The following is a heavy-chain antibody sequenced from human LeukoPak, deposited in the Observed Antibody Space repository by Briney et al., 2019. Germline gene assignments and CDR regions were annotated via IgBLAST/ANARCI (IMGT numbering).Heavy chain of an antibody. CDR1: GFTFSDYY. J-gene: IGHJ4*02. CDR2: ISHYGSNK. V-gene: IGHV3-30-3*01. CDR3: ARSRSISMTVVITTYDFDY. Sequence: PGGSLRLSCAASGFTFSDYYMSWVRQAPGKGLQWVAVISHYGSNKYYADSVKGRVTISRDNSKNTLYLQMDSLRAEDTAVYYCARSRSISMTVVITTYDFDYWGQGTLVTVSS. D-gene: IGHD3-22*01.